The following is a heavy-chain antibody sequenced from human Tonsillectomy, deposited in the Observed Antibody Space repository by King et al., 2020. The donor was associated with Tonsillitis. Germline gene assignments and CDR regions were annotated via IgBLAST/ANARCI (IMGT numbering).Heavy chain of an antibody. D-gene: IGHD3-3*01. CDR3: ARAVYDDFWSGYYN. V-gene: IGHV3-53*04. CDR2: IYSGNTT. Sequence: EVQLVESGGGLVQPGGSLRLSCAGSGFSVSTHYMSWVRQAPGKGLEWVSVIYSGNTTYYADSVKGRFTISRHNSKNTLYLQMNSLRPEDTTVYYCARAVYDDFWSGYYNWGQGTLVTVSS. CDR1: GFSVSTHY. J-gene: IGHJ4*02.